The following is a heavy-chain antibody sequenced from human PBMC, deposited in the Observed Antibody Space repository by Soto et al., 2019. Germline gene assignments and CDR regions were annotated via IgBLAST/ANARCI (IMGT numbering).Heavy chain of an antibody. J-gene: IGHJ3*02. Sequence: GALRRSGAGCGLTVSSSERKWVHQALGKGLGGVSYISSSGSSIYYADSVKGRFTISRDNAKNFMYLQMNSLRAEDTAVYYCARALAAGGGGAFDICGPGPTVTAS. CDR3: ARALAAGGGGAFDI. CDR2: ISSSGSSI. CDR1: GLTVSSSE. D-gene: IGHD6-13*01. V-gene: IGHV3-48*03.